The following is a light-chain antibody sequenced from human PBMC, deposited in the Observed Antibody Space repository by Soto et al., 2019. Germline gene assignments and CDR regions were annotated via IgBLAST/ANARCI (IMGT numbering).Light chain of an antibody. CDR1: QTISNW. J-gene: IGKJ1*01. CDR3: QQYNLYWT. V-gene: IGKV1-5*03. CDR2: KAS. Sequence: DIQMTQSPSTLPASVVDRVTITCRASQTISNWLAWYQQKPGKVPKLLIYKASSLESGVPSRFSGSVSGTEFSLAISSLQPDDFATYYCQQYNLYWTFGPVTKVEIK.